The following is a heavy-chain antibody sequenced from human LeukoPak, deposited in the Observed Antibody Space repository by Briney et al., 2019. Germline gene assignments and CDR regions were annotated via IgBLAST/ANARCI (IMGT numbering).Heavy chain of an antibody. Sequence: GGSLRLSCAASGFTFSSYGMHWVRQAPGKGREGVALLFYDGSNKYYADSVKGRFTISRDNSKNTLYLQMNSLRAEDTAVYYCARNGYCSSTSSYYYGMDVWGQGTTVTVSS. CDR3: ARNGYCSSTSSYYYGMDV. CDR1: GFTFSSYG. V-gene: IGHV3-33*08. CDR2: LFYDGSNK. J-gene: IGHJ6*02. D-gene: IGHD2-2*03.